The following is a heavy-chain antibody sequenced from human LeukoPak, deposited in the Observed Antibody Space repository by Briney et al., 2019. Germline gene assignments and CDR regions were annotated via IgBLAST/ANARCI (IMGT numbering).Heavy chain of an antibody. V-gene: IGHV4-59*01. CDR3: ARDSPYSSGWFDY. CDR2: IYYSGST. Sequence: SQTLSLTCTVSGGSISSYYWSWIRQPPGKGLEWIGYIYYSGSTNYNPSLKSRVTISVETSKNQFSLKLSSVTAADTAVYYCARDSPYSSGWFDYWGQGTLVTVSS. D-gene: IGHD6-19*01. J-gene: IGHJ4*02. CDR1: GGSISSYY.